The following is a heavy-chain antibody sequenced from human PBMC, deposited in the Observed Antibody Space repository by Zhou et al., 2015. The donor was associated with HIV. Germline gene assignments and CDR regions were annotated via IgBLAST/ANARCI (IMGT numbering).Heavy chain of an antibody. CDR2: VHPKTPYA. CDR3: AKGPYRRSIETPLGHLDL. D-gene: IGHD2-2*02. J-gene: IGHJ6*02. Sequence: QVQLVQSGAEVKKPGASIKVSCKTSGYAFIDYYLHWVRQAPGHGLEWMGWVHPKTPYARYAPNFQGRVTLTRDPTIRTAYMELRTLTSADSAIYYCAKGPYRRSIETPLGHLDLWGRG. V-gene: IGHV1-2*02. CDR1: GYAFIDYY.